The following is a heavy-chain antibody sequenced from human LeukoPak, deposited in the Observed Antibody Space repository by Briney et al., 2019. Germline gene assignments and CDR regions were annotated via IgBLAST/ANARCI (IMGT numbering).Heavy chain of an antibody. CDR3: AYYGSGSYPSDY. D-gene: IGHD3-10*01. J-gene: IGHJ4*02. CDR1: GDSISSSSYY. CDR2: IYYSGST. Sequence: SETLSLTCTVSGDSISSSSYYWGWIRQPPGKGLEWIGSIYYSGSTYYNPSLKSRVTISVDTSKIQFSLKLSSVTAADTAVYYCAYYGSGSYPSDYWGQGTLVTVSS. V-gene: IGHV4-39*01.